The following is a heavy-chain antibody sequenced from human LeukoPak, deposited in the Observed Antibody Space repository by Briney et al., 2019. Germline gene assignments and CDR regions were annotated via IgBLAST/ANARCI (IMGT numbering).Heavy chain of an antibody. CDR2: IKSKTDGGTT. V-gene: IGHV3-15*01. D-gene: IGHD5-12*01. Sequence: GGSLRLSCAASGFTFSNAWMSWVRQAPGKGLERVGRIKSKTDGGTTDYAAPVKGRFTISRDDSKNTLYLQMNSLKTEDTAVYYCTTARLYYYYGMDVWGKGTTVTVSS. CDR1: GFTFSNAW. CDR3: TTARLYYYYGMDV. J-gene: IGHJ6*04.